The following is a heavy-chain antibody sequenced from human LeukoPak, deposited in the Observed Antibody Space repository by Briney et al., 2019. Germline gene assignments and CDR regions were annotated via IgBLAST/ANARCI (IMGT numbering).Heavy chain of an antibody. Sequence: GGSLRLSCVASGFTFKNYAMSWVRRVPGKGLEWVSSISSSSSYIFYADSLKGRFTVSRDNAKNSLYLEINSLRAEDTAIYYCARDDVVATAICYYWGQGTLVTVSS. CDR2: ISSSSSYI. D-gene: IGHD2-21*02. J-gene: IGHJ4*02. CDR3: ARDDVVATAICYY. V-gene: IGHV3-21*01. CDR1: GFTFKNYA.